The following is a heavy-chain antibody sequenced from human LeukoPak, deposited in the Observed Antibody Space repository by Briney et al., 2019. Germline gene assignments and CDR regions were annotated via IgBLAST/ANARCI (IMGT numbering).Heavy chain of an antibody. CDR1: GFTFSSYG. Sequence: GGSLRLSCAASGFTFSSYGMHWVRQAPGKGLEWVAFIRYDGSNKYYADSVKGRFTISRDNSKNTLYLQMNSLRAEDTAVYYCARYGGVRGDYDFWSGYYLGYYYYYMDVWGKGTTVTVSS. CDR3: ARYGGVRGDYDFWSGYYLGYYYYYMDV. J-gene: IGHJ6*03. CDR2: IRYDGSNK. D-gene: IGHD3-3*01. V-gene: IGHV3-30*02.